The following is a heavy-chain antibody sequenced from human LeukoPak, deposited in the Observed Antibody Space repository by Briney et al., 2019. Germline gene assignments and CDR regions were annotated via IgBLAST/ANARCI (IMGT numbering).Heavy chain of an antibody. V-gene: IGHV3-21*01. Sequence: GGSLRLSCAASGFTFSSYSMNWVRQAPGKGLEWVSSISSSSSYIYYADSVKGRFTISRDNAKNSLYLQMNSLRAEDTAVYYCARAGGSSSSYYYYMDVWGKGTTVTVSS. J-gene: IGHJ6*03. D-gene: IGHD6-6*01. CDR1: GFTFSSYS. CDR3: ARAGGSSSSYYYYMDV. CDR2: ISSSSSYI.